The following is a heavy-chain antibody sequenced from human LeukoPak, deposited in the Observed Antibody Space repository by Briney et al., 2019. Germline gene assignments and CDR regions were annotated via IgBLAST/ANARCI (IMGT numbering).Heavy chain of an antibody. V-gene: IGHV3-23*01. CDR1: GFTFTSYA. CDR2: ISGSSGST. Sequence: GGSLRLSCAASGFTFTSYAMSWVRQAPGKGLEWVSSISGSSGSTYYADSVKGRFAISRDNSKNTLFLQMNSLRAEDTAVYYCAKMSAGYYDSSGYQFDYWGQGTLVTVSS. D-gene: IGHD3-22*01. CDR3: AKMSAGYYDSSGYQFDY. J-gene: IGHJ4*02.